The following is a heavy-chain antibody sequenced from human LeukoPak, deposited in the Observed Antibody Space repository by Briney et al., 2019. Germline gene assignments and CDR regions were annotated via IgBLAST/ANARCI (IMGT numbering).Heavy chain of an antibody. Sequence: SGGSLRLSCAASGFTFNSFGMHWVRQVPGKGLEWLALISYDGVIKFYADSVKGRFTISRDNSMKTLHLQINSVRLEDTGLYFCAKDWGTVNWFDSWGQGTLVTVSS. D-gene: IGHD3-16*01. CDR3: AKDWGTVNWFDS. CDR2: ISYDGVIK. CDR1: GFTFNSFG. V-gene: IGHV3-30*18. J-gene: IGHJ5*01.